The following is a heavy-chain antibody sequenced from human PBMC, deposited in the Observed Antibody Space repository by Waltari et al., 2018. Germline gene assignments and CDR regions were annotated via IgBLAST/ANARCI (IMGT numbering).Heavy chain of an antibody. CDR1: GGTFSSYA. Sequence: QVQLVQSGAEVKKPGSSVTVSCKASGGTFSSYAISWVRQAPGQGLEWMGVIIPIFGTANYAQKFQGRVTITADESTSTAYMELSSLRSEDTAVYYCAREEEGIAAAGTGYFDYWGQGTLVTVSS. D-gene: IGHD6-13*01. J-gene: IGHJ4*02. V-gene: IGHV1-69*01. CDR3: AREEEGIAAAGTGYFDY. CDR2: IIPIFGTA.